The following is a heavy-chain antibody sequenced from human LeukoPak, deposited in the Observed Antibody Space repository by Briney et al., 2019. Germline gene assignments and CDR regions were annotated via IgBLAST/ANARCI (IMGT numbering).Heavy chain of an antibody. Sequence: ASVTVSCNASGYTFTSYYMHWVRQAPGEGLEWMGLINPSGGSTSYAQKFQGRVTMTRDTATSTVYMERSSLGSEDTAMYYYARDTSDGIDIWGQGTMVTVSS. CDR3: ARDTSDGIDI. J-gene: IGHJ3*02. CDR1: GYTFTSYY. CDR2: INPSGGST. V-gene: IGHV1-46*01.